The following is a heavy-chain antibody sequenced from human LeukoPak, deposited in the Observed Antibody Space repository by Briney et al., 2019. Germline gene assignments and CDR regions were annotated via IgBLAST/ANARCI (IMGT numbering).Heavy chain of an antibody. J-gene: IGHJ4*02. Sequence: GGSLRLSCVASGFTFNTYWMSWVRQAPGKGLEWVANIKGDGSEIFYVDSVKGRFTIFRDNVKNSLVLQMNSLRAEDTAVYYCAREDFGHDYWGQGTLVTVSS. CDR3: AREDFGHDY. D-gene: IGHD3-3*01. CDR2: IKGDGSEI. CDR1: GFTFNTYW. V-gene: IGHV3-7*01.